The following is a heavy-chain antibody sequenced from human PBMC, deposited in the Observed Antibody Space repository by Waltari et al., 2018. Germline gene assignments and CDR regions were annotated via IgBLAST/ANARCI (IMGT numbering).Heavy chain of an antibody. J-gene: IGHJ5*02. CDR2: MNPNSGNT. CDR3: ARGSPWSGITIFGVVIVWFDP. CDR1: GYPFTSYD. D-gene: IGHD3-3*01. Sequence: QVQLVQSGAEVKKPGASVKVSCKASGYPFTSYDINWVRKATGQGLEWMGWMNPNSGNTGYAQKFQGRVTMTRNTSISTAYMELSSLRSEDTAVYYCARGSPWSGITIFGVVIVWFDPWGQGTLVTVSS. V-gene: IGHV1-8*01.